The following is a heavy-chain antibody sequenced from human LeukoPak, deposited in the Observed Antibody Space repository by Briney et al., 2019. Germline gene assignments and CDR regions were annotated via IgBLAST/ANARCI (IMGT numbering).Heavy chain of an antibody. CDR1: GFTFDDYA. Sequence: GGSLRLSCAASGFTFDDYAMHWVRQAPGKGLEWVSLISWDGGSTYYADSVKGRFTISRDNSKNSLYLQMNSLRVEDTALYYCASASAYYYDSSGYGLPFDYWGQGTLVTVSS. J-gene: IGHJ4*02. V-gene: IGHV3-43D*03. CDR2: ISWDGGST. D-gene: IGHD3-22*01. CDR3: ASASAYYYDSSGYGLPFDY.